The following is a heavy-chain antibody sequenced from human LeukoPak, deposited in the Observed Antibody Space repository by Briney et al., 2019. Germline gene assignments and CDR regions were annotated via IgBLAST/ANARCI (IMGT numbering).Heavy chain of an antibody. D-gene: IGHD3-22*01. V-gene: IGHV4-59*08. J-gene: IGHJ4*02. Sequence: SETLSLTSTVSGGSISSYYWSWIRQPPGKGPEWIGYIYYSGSTNYNPSLKSRVTISVDTSKNQFSLKLSSVTAADTAVYYCARHTGYYDSSGYYYQSHFDYWGQGTLVTVSS. CDR1: GGSISSYY. CDR3: ARHTGYYDSSGYYYQSHFDY. CDR2: IYYSGST.